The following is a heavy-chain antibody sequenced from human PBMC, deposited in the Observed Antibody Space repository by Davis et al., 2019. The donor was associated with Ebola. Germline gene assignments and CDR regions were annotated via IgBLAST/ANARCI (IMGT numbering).Heavy chain of an antibody. J-gene: IGHJ4*02. CDR2: IKQDGSDK. CDR1: GFTFSSYW. V-gene: IGHV3-7*03. CDR3: ARVGPILTGYSNAPFDY. Sequence: PGGSLRLSCAASGFTFSSYWMSWVRQAPGKGLEWVANIKQDGSDKYYVDPVKGRFTISRDNAKNSLYLQMNSLTAEDTAVYYCARVGPILTGYSNAPFDYWGQGTLVTVSS. D-gene: IGHD3-9*01.